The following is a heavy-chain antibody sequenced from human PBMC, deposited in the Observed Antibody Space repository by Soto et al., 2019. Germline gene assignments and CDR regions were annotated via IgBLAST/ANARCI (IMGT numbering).Heavy chain of an antibody. CDR2: MNPSSGNT. CDR1: GYTFTSYD. V-gene: IGHV1-8*01. CDR3: ARSIVVVTALDY. Sequence: ASVKVSCKASGYTFTSYDINWVRQATGQGLEWMGWMNPSSGNTGYAQKFQGRVTMTRNTSISTAYMELSSLRSEDTAVYYCARSIVVVTALDYWGQGTLVTVSS. J-gene: IGHJ4*02. D-gene: IGHD2-21*02.